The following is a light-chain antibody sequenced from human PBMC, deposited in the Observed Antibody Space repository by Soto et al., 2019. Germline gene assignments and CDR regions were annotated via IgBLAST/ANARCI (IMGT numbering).Light chain of an antibody. J-gene: IGLJ2*01. CDR2: EVS. CDR3: SSYAGSNNEV. Sequence: QSALTQPPSASGSPGQSVTISCTGTSSDVGGYNYVSWYQQHPGKAPKLMIYEVSKRPSGIPDRFSGSKSGNTASLTVSGLQAEDEAEYFCSSYAGSNNEVFGGGTKVNVL. V-gene: IGLV2-8*01. CDR1: SSDVGGYNY.